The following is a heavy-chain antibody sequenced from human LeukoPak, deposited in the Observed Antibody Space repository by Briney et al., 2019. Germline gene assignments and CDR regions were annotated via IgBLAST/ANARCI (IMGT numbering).Heavy chain of an antibody. Sequence: ASVKVSCKASGYTFTNYGITWVRQAPGQGLEWMGWINPNSGGTNYAQKFQGRVTMTRDTSISTAYMELSRLRSDDTAVYYCARSSGWYAGDFDYWGQGTLVTVSS. CDR2: INPNSGGT. D-gene: IGHD6-19*01. CDR3: ARSSGWYAGDFDY. J-gene: IGHJ4*02. V-gene: IGHV1-2*02. CDR1: GYTFTNYG.